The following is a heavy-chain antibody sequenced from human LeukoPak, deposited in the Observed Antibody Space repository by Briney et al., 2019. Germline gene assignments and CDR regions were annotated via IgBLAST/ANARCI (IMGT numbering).Heavy chain of an antibody. CDR1: GFTFDDYG. CDR2: INWNGGST. V-gene: IGHV3-20*04. CDR3: ARDQGVVVPAAMGY. Sequence: GGSLRLSCAASGFTFDDYGMSWVRQAPGKGLEWVSGINWNGGSTVYADSVKGRFTISRDNAKNPLYLQLNSLRAEDTALYSCARDQGVVVPAAMGYWGQGTLVTASS. J-gene: IGHJ4*02. D-gene: IGHD2-2*01.